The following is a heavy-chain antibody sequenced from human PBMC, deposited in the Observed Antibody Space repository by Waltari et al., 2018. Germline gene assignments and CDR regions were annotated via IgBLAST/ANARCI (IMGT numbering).Heavy chain of an antibody. CDR2: ISGSGGST. V-gene: IGHV3-23*04. Sequence: EVQLVESGGGLVQPGGSLRLSCAASGFTCSSYAMSWVRKAPGKGLEWVAAISGSGGSTYYADSVKGRFTISRDNSKNTLYLQMNSLRAEDTAVYYCAKENGYWDDAFDIWGQGTMVTVSS. J-gene: IGHJ3*02. D-gene: IGHD6-13*01. CDR3: AKENGYWDDAFDI. CDR1: GFTCSSYA.